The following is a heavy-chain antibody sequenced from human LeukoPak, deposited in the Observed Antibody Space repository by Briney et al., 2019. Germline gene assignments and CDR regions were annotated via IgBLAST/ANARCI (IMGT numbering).Heavy chain of an antibody. CDR2: ISSSSSYI. CDR1: GFTFSSYS. D-gene: IGHD3-10*01. J-gene: IGHJ4*02. V-gene: IGHV3-21*01. Sequence: GGSLRLSCAASGFTFSSYSMNWVRQAPGKGLEWVSSISSSSSYIYYADSVKGRFTISRDNAKNSLYLQVNSLRAEDTAVYYCASLYYYGSGSYLPFDYWGQGTLVTVSS. CDR3: ASLYYYGSGSYLPFDY.